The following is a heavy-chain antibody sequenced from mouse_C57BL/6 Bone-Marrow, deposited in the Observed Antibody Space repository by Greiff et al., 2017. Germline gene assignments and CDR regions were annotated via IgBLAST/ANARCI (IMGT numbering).Heavy chain of an antibody. CDR3: ARRVYYYGSSYVAWFAY. J-gene: IGHJ3*01. CDR1: GYTFTSYW. D-gene: IGHD1-1*01. V-gene: IGHV1-69*01. Sequence: QVQLQQPGAELVMPGASVKLSCKASGYTFTSYWMHWVKQRPGQGLEWIGEIDPSDSYTNYNQKFTGKSTLTVDKSSSTAYMQLSSLTSEDSAVXYGARRVYYYGSSYVAWFAYWGQGTLVTVSA. CDR2: IDPSDSYT.